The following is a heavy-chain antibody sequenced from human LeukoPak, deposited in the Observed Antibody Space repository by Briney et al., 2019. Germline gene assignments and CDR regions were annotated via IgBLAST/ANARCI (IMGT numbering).Heavy chain of an antibody. V-gene: IGHV3-30*02. D-gene: IGHD3-9*01. CDR2: IRYDGSNK. CDR1: GFTFSSYG. CDR3: AKDTYDILTGYYAPFDY. J-gene: IGHJ4*02. Sequence: GGSLRLSCAASGFTFSSYGMHWVRQAPGKGLEWVAFIRYDGSNKYYADSVKGRFTISRDNSKNTLYLQMNSLRAEDTAVYYCAKDTYDILTGYYAPFDYWGQGTLVTVSS.